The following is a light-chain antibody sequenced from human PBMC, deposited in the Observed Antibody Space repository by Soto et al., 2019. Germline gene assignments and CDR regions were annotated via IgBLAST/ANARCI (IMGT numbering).Light chain of an antibody. Sequence: QSVLTQPPSASGTPGQRVTISCSGSDADIGSNFVCWYQQVPGMAPKLLIYRNDRRPSGVPDRFSGSKSGTTASLAISGLRSDDEGDYYCAAWDDNLTVLFGGGTKLTVL. CDR2: RND. CDR1: DADIGSNF. J-gene: IGLJ2*01. V-gene: IGLV1-47*01. CDR3: AAWDDNLTVL.